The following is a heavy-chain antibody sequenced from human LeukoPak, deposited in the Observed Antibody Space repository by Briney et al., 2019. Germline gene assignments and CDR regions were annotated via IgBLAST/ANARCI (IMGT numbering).Heavy chain of an antibody. J-gene: IGHJ4*02. V-gene: IGHV3-23*01. CDR3: AKGTMIVVLEGY. Sequence: PGGSLRLSCAASGFTFSSYAMSWVRQAPGKGLEWVSGISGSGLSIYYADSVRGRFTISRDNSKNTLYLQMNSLRAEDTAVYYCAKGTMIVVLEGYWGQGTLVTVSS. CDR1: GFTFSSYA. D-gene: IGHD3-22*01. CDR2: ISGSGLSI.